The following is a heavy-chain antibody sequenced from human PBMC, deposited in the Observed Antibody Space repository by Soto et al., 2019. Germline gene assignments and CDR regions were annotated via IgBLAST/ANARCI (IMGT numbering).Heavy chain of an antibody. J-gene: IGHJ4*02. Sequence: LSLTCAVYGGSFSGYYWSWIRQPPGKGLEWIGEINHSGSTNYNPSLKSRVTISVDTSKNQFSLKLSSVTAADTAVYYCARGSHVLRFLEWLGCKQFDYWGQGTLVTVSS. CDR2: INHSGST. V-gene: IGHV4-34*01. CDR1: GGSFSGYY. D-gene: IGHD3-3*01. CDR3: ARGSHVLRFLEWLGCKQFDY.